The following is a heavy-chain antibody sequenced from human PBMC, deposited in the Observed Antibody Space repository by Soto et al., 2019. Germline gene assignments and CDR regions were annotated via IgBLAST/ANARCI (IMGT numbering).Heavy chain of an antibody. Sequence: QVQLVQSGAEVKKPGASVKVSCKASGYTFTSYGISWVRQAPGQGLEWMGWISAYNGNTNYAQKLQGRVTITTDTATSTDYVELRGLSAADTAVYYCVGLAVVTAIPYWYFDFWGRGPLVTVSS. CDR1: GYTFTSYG. CDR2: ISAYNGNT. D-gene: IGHD2-21*02. V-gene: IGHV1-18*01. J-gene: IGHJ2*01. CDR3: VGLAVVTAIPYWYFDF.